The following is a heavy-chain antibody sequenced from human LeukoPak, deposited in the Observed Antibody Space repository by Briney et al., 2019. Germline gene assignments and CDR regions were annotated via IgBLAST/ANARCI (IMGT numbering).Heavy chain of an antibody. CDR2: IYYSGST. J-gene: IGHJ6*02. CDR3: ARHDPMDV. CDR1: GGSISSGSYY. V-gene: IGHV4-39*01. Sequence: SSETLSLTCSVSGGSISSGSYYWAWIRQPPGARLEYLGSIYYSGSTYYNPSLKSRVTISVDTSNNQFSLKLSSVTAADTAVYYCARHDPMDVWGQGTTVTVSS.